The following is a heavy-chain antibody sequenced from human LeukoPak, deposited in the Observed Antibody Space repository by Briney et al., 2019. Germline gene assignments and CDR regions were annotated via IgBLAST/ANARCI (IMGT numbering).Heavy chain of an antibody. V-gene: IGHV3-20*04. Sequence: PGGSLRLSCAASGFTFDDYGMNWVRQAPGKGLEWVSGINWNGDYTGYADSVKGRFTISRDNAENSLFLQMNSLRVEDTAFYYCARAHIGSYGGFFYWGQGTLVTVSS. D-gene: IGHD1-26*01. CDR2: INWNGDYT. J-gene: IGHJ4*02. CDR1: GFTFDDYG. CDR3: ARAHIGSYGGFFY.